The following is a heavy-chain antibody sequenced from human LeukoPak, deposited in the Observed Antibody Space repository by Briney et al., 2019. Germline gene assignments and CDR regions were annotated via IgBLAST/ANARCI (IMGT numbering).Heavy chain of an antibody. CDR3: IANYYDSSGYPIAYYFDY. CDR2: IRSKAYGGTT. D-gene: IGHD3-22*01. J-gene: IGHJ4*02. Sequence: GGSLRLSCTASGFTFGDYAMSWVCQAPGKGLEWVGFIRSKAYGGTTEYAASVKGRFTISRDDSKTIAYLQMNSLKTKDTAVYYCIANYYDSSGYPIAYYFDYWGQGTLVTVSS. CDR1: GFTFGDYA. V-gene: IGHV3-49*04.